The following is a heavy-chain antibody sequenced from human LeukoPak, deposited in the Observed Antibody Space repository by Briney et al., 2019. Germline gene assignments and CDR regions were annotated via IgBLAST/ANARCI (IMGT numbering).Heavy chain of an antibody. CDR3: ARDRHCSSTSCYTGFDY. D-gene: IGHD2-2*02. J-gene: IGHJ4*02. V-gene: IGHV3-23*01. CDR2: ISGSGGST. CDR1: GFTFSSYA. Sequence: GGSLRLSCAASGFTFSSYAMSWVRQAPGKGLEWVSAISGSGGSTYYADSVKGRFTISRDNSKNTLYLQMNSLRAEDTAVYYCARDRHCSSTSCYTGFDYWGQGTLVTVSS.